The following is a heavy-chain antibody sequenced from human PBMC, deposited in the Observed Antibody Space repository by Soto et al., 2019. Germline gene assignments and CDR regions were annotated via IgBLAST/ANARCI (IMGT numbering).Heavy chain of an antibody. D-gene: IGHD1-1*01. V-gene: IGHV1-69*13. CDR1: GYTFTSYY. CDR3: ARGGKERFRGPGMDI. Sequence: GASVKVSCKASGYTFTSYYMHWVRQAPGQGLEWLGGIITFFGAAMYAQKFQGRVTITADEFTTTAYMELSGLRSEDTAVYYCARGGKERFRGPGMDIWGQGTTVTVSS. J-gene: IGHJ6*02. CDR2: IITFFGAA.